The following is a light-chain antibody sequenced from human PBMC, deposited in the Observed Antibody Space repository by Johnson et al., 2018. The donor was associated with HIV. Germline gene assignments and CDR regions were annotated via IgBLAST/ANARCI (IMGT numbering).Light chain of an antibody. CDR1: SSNIEHNY. J-gene: IGLJ1*01. Sequence: QSVLTQPPSVSAAPGQKVTISCSGSSSNIEHNYVSWYQQLPGTAPKILIYGTTKRPSGIPDRFSGSKSGTSATLGITGLQAGDEADYYCGTWDNSLDAYVFGTGTRVAVL. V-gene: IGLV1-51*01. CDR3: GTWDNSLDAYV. CDR2: GTT.